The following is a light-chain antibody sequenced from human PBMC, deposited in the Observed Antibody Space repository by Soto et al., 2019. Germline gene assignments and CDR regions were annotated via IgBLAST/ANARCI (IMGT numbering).Light chain of an antibody. CDR3: QQRSRLPLT. V-gene: IGKV3-11*01. CDR1: QSINDY. CDR2: DAS. J-gene: IGKJ4*01. Sequence: DIVLTLSPSTLALSTGERATLSCRASQSINDYLGWYQQKPGQAPRLLISDASNRATGIPARFSGSGSGTDFSLTISSLETEDFAVYYCQQRSRLPLTFGGGTKVDIK.